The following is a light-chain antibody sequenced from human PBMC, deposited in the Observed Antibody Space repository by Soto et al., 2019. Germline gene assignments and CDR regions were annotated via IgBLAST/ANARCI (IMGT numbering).Light chain of an antibody. CDR1: SSNIGSNT. Sequence: QSVLTQPPSASGTPGQRVTISCSGSSSNIGSNTVNWYQQLPGTAPKLLIHANNQRPSGVPDRFSGSKSGTSASLAISWLQSEEADYYCAAWDDSLNGYVFGPATKVTVL. J-gene: IGLJ1*01. CDR2: ANN. V-gene: IGLV1-44*01. CDR3: AAWDDSLNGYV.